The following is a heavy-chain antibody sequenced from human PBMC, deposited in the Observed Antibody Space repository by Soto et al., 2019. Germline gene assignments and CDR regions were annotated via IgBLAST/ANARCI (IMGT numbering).Heavy chain of an antibody. V-gene: IGHV3-23*01. CDR1: GFTFSSYA. J-gene: IGHJ1*01. CDR2: ISSIPGST. CDR3: VRKGYETGWDYDQ. D-gene: IGHD3-22*01. Sequence: LRLSCAASGFTFSSYAMNWVRQAPGKGLEWVSSISSIPGSTYYADSVKGRFTISRDNSKNTLSLQMNSLAVDDTAVYYCVRKGYETGWDYDQWGQGTLVTVAS.